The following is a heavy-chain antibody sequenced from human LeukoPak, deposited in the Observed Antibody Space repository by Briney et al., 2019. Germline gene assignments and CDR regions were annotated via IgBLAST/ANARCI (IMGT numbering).Heavy chain of an antibody. V-gene: IGHV5-51*01. CDR1: GYRFTSYW. CDR2: IYPGDSDT. Sequence: GESLKISCKGSGYRFTSYWIGWVRQMPGKGLEWMGIIYPGDSDTRYSPSFQGQVTILADKSISTAYLQWSSLKASDTAMYYCARLDIVVVPAADDAFDIWGQGTMVTVSS. CDR3: ARLDIVVVPAADDAFDI. J-gene: IGHJ3*02. D-gene: IGHD2-2*03.